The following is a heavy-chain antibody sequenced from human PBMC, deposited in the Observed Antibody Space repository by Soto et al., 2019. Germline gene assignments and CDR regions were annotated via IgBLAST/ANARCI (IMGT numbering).Heavy chain of an antibody. D-gene: IGHD5-18*01. J-gene: IGHJ5*02. V-gene: IGHV4-34*01. Sequence: SETLSLTCAVYGGSFIGYYWSWIRQPPGKGLEWIGEINHSGSTNYNPSLKSRVTISVDTSKNQFSLKLSSVTAADTAVYYCARGVAWQLWPRRRVWFDPWGQGTLVTVSS. CDR3: ARGVAWQLWPRRRVWFDP. CDR2: INHSGST. CDR1: GGSFIGYY.